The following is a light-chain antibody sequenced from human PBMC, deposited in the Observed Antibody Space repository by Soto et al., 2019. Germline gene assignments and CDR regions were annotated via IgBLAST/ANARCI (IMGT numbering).Light chain of an antibody. Sequence: DIQGNQSPSSLSACVGERCLNTYRASQGITNYLDWYQHEPGRAPKLLIYATSSLHSGVPPRFTGSGSGTDFTLTITSLQPEDFVTYYCQQARGYPSTFGGGTKVDIK. CDR3: QQARGYPST. CDR2: ATS. J-gene: IGKJ4*01. V-gene: IGKV1-39*01. CDR1: QGITNY.